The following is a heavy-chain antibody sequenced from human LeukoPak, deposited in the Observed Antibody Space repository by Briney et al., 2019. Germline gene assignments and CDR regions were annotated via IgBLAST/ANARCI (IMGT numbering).Heavy chain of an antibody. CDR3: ARYLAYSRGWSYTDWFDP. V-gene: IGHV1-2*02. CDR2: INPNSGGT. CDR1: GYTFTGYY. J-gene: IGHJ5*02. Sequence: ASVKVSCKASGYTFTGYYMHWVRQAPGQGLEWMGWINPNSGGTNYAQKFQGRVTMTRDTSISTAYMELSRLGSGGPSVYYCARYLAYSRGWSYTDWFDPWGQGTLVTVSS. D-gene: IGHD6-19*01.